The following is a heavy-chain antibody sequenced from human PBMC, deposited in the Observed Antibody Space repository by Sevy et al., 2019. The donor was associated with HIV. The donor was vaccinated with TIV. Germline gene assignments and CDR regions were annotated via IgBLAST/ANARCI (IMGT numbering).Heavy chain of an antibody. V-gene: IGHV4-39*01. J-gene: IGHJ5*02. CDR3: ARQDCSSTSCYRFDP. D-gene: IGHD2-2*02. Sequence: SETLSLTRTVSGGSISSSSYYWGWIRQPPGKGLEWIGSIYYSGSTYYNPSLKSRVTISVDTSKNQFSLKLSSVTAADTAVYYCARQDCSSTSCYRFDPWGQGTLVTVSS. CDR2: IYYSGST. CDR1: GGSISSSSYY.